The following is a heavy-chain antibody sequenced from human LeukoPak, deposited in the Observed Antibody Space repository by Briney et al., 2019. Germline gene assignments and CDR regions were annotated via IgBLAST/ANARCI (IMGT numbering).Heavy chain of an antibody. CDR3: AKRGVVIRVILVGFHKEAYYFDS. CDR1: GITLSNYG. V-gene: IGHV3-23*01. Sequence: PGGSLRLSCAVSGITLSNYGMTWVRQAPGKGLEWVAGLSGSGGSINYADSVKGRFTISRDNAKNTLYLQMNSLRAEDTAVYFCAKRGVVIRVILVGFHKEAYYFDSWGQGVLVTVSS. D-gene: IGHD3-22*01. CDR2: LSGSGGSI. J-gene: IGHJ4*02.